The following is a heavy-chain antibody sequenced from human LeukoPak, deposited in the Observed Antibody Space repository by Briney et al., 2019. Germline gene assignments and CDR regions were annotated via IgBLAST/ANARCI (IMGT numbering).Heavy chain of an antibody. V-gene: IGHV3-23*01. J-gene: IGHJ5*02. CDR2: ISGSGGST. CDR1: GFTFSSYA. CDR3: AKDRDDYDSSGSNWFDP. D-gene: IGHD3-22*01. Sequence: GGSLGLYCAASGFTFSSYAMSWVRQAPGKGLEWVSAISGSGGSTYYADSVKGRFTISRDNSKNTLYLQMNSLRAEDTAVYYCAKDRDDYDSSGSNWFDPWGQGTLVTVSS.